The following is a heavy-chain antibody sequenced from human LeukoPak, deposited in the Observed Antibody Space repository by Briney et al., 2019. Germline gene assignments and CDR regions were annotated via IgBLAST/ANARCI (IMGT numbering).Heavy chain of an antibody. D-gene: IGHD6-19*01. Sequence: GGSLRLSCAASGFPFRSYAMYWVRQAPGKGLEWVAVIWHDGSNKYYADSVKGRFTISRDNSKNTLYLQMDSLRAEDTAVYYCARASGPFDYWGQGTLVTVSS. CDR2: IWHDGSNK. CDR3: ARASGPFDY. J-gene: IGHJ4*02. V-gene: IGHV3-33*01. CDR1: GFPFRSYA.